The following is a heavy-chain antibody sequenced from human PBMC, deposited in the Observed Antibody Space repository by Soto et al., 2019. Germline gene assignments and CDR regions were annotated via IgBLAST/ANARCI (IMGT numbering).Heavy chain of an antibody. CDR2: INHSGST. D-gene: IGHD3-3*01. Sequence: SETLSLTCAVYGGSFSGYYWSWIRQPPGKGLEWIGEINHSGSTNYNPSLKSRVTISVDTSKNQFSLKLSSVTAADTAVYYCARSGITIVGVVSKPPYYFDYWGKGTLVPVAS. V-gene: IGHV4-34*01. CDR1: GGSFSGYY. J-gene: IGHJ4*02. CDR3: ARSGITIVGVVSKPPYYFDY.